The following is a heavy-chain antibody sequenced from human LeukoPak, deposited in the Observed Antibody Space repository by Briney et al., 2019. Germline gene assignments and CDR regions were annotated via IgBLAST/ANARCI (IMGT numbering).Heavy chain of an antibody. CDR2: ISNNDEII. Sequence: PGGSLRLSCGASEFTFTTYGMHWGRQAPGKGLERMSYISNNDEIIYYADSIQGRFTISRDNAKKSLYLQMNSLRVEDTATYYCVTDWPVWWGHGTLVIVSS. J-gene: IGHJ4*01. CDR1: EFTFTTYG. V-gene: IGHV3-48*01. CDR3: VTDWPVW. D-gene: IGHD3-16*01.